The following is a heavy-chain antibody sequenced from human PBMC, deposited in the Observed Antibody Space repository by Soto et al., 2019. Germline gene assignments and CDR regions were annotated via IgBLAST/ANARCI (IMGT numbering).Heavy chain of an antibody. J-gene: IGHJ5*01. CDR3: ARVVPGAVPWFDS. D-gene: IGHD3-10*02. CDR1: GYTFTNHD. CDR2: ITPYNGNT. Sequence: ASVKVSCKTSGYTFTNHDVTWVRQAPGRGLEWMGWITPYNGNTHYAPHLQGRITLATDTSTNTAYLDLTNLTSDDTAMYYCARVVPGAVPWFDSWGLGTPVTVSS. V-gene: IGHV1-18*04.